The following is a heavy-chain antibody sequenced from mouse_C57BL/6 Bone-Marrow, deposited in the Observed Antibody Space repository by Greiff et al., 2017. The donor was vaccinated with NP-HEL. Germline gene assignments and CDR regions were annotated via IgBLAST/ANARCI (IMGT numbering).Heavy chain of an antibody. Sequence: EVQLQQSGAELVRPGASVKLSCTASGFNIKDDYMHWVKQRPEQGLEWIGWIDPENGDTEYASKFQGKATITADTSSNTAYLQLSSLTSEDTAVYYGTALALVPYYFDYWGQGTTLTVSS. D-gene: IGHD5-1*01. CDR3: TALALVPYYFDY. CDR1: GFNIKDDY. V-gene: IGHV14-4*01. CDR2: IDPENGDT. J-gene: IGHJ2*01.